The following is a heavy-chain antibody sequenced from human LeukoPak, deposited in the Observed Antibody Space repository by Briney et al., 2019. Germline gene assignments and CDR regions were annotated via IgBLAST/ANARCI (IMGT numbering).Heavy chain of an antibody. CDR1: GGTFSSYA. Sequence: SVKVSCKASGGTFSSYAISWVRQAPGQGPEWMGGIIPIFGTANYAQKFQGRVTITTDESTSTAYMELSSLRSEDTAVYYCARVRYFDWLPVYMDVWGKGTTVTVSS. CDR2: IIPIFGTA. CDR3: ARVRYFDWLPVYMDV. J-gene: IGHJ6*03. D-gene: IGHD3-9*01. V-gene: IGHV1-69*05.